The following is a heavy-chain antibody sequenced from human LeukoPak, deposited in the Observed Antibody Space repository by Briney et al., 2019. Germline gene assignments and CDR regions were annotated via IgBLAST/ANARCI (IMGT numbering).Heavy chain of an antibody. J-gene: IGHJ2*01. Sequence: GRSLRLSCAAFGFSFDGYAMHWVRQTPGKGLEWVSGISWSSDYIDYADSVKGRFTISRDNAKNSLHLQMNSLRAEDTAVYYCARASVDGDYPYWYFDLWGRGTLVTVSS. CDR3: ARASVDGDYPYWYFDL. D-gene: IGHD4-17*01. CDR2: ISWSSDYI. CDR1: GFSFDGYA. V-gene: IGHV3-9*01.